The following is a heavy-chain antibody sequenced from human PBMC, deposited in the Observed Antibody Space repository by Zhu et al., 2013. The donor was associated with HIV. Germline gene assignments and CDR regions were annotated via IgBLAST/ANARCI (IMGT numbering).Heavy chain of an antibody. Sequence: QLQLVQSGAEVKKPGSSVMVSCKSSGYSFTTFAISRVRQAPGKGLEWMGGFDPEHGEPVYAPTFQGRLIVTEDTSTETAYIELSGLKSEDTAVYYCATLYDFPYWGQGTLVTVSS. J-gene: IGHJ4*02. D-gene: IGHD3-3*01. CDR3: ATLYDFPY. CDR1: GYSFTTFA. CDR2: FDPEHGEP. V-gene: IGHV1-24*01.